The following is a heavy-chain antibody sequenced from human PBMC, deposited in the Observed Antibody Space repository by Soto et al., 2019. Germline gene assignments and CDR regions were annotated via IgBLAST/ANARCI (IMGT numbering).Heavy chain of an antibody. CDR2: ISYDGSNK. Sequence: GGSLRLSCAASGFTFSSYGMHWVRQAPGKGLEWVAVISYDGSNKYYADSVKGRFTISRDNSKNTLYLQMNSLRAEDTAVYYCAKDLGILTGYNYYYGKDVWGQGTTVTVSS. D-gene: IGHD3-9*01. V-gene: IGHV3-30*18. CDR3: AKDLGILTGYNYYYGKDV. CDR1: GFTFSSYG. J-gene: IGHJ6*02.